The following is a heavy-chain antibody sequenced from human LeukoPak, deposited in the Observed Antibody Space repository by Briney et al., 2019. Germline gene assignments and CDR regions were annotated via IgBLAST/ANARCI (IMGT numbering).Heavy chain of an antibody. CDR3: ARLDIVVVPAATRFDP. Sequence: ASVKVSCKASGYTFTSYDINWVRQATGQGLEWMRWMNPNSGNTGYAQKFQGRVTMTRNTSISTAYMELSSLRSEDTAVYYCARLDIVVVPAATRFDPWGQGTLVSVSS. J-gene: IGHJ5*02. CDR2: MNPNSGNT. V-gene: IGHV1-8*01. D-gene: IGHD2-2*03. CDR1: GYTFTSYD.